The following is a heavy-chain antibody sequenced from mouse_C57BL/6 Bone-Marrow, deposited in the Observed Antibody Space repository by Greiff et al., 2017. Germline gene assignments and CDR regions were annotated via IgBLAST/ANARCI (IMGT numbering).Heavy chain of an antibody. CDR1: GYTFTDYE. D-gene: IGHD2-1*01. CDR3: TIYYGKGDYAMDY. J-gene: IGHJ4*01. V-gene: IGHV1-15*01. Sequence: VQLVESGAELVRPGASVTLSCKASGYTFTDYEMHWVKQTPVHGLEWIGAIDPETGGTAYNQKFKGKAILTADKSSSTAYMELRSLTSEDSAVYYCTIYYGKGDYAMDYWGQGTSVTVSS. CDR2: IDPETGGT.